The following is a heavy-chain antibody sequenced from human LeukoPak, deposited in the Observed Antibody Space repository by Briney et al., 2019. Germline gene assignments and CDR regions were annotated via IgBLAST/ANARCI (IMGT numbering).Heavy chain of an antibody. CDR2: MNPNSGNT. CDR1: GYTFTSYD. V-gene: IGHV1-8*01. D-gene: IGHD2-15*01. J-gene: IGHJ4*02. Sequence: GASVKVSCKASGYTFTSYDINWVRQATGQGHEWMGWMNPNSGNTGYAQKFQGRVTMTRNTSISTAYMELSSLRSEDTAVYYCARIPRGVVVAATQRGDYYFDYWGQGTLVTVSS. CDR3: ARIPRGVVVAATQRGDYYFDY.